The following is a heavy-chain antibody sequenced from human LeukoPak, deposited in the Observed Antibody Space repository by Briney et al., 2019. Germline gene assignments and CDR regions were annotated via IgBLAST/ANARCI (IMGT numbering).Heavy chain of an antibody. Sequence: GRSLRLSCAASGFTFSSYWMTWVRQAPGKGLEWVANIKQDGSVKYYVDSVKGRFTISRDNAKNSLYLQMNSLRAEDTAIYNCARVGYSSSSLDFWGRGTLVTVSS. J-gene: IGHJ4*02. CDR1: GFTFSSYW. V-gene: IGHV3-7*03. CDR3: ARVGYSSSSLDF. CDR2: IKQDGSVK. D-gene: IGHD6-6*01.